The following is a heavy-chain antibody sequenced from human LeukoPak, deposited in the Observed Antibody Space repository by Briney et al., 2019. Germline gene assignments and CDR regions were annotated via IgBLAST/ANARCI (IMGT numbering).Heavy chain of an antibody. Sequence: GSSVKVSCKASGGTFGSYAISWVRQAPGQGLEWMGGIIPIFGTANYAQKFQGRVTITADESTSTAYMELSSLRSEDTAVYYCARDGQGYYYGSGSHIWFDPWGQGTLVTVSS. D-gene: IGHD3-10*01. CDR1: GGTFGSYA. J-gene: IGHJ5*02. V-gene: IGHV1-69*01. CDR3: ARDGQGYYYGSGSHIWFDP. CDR2: IIPIFGTA.